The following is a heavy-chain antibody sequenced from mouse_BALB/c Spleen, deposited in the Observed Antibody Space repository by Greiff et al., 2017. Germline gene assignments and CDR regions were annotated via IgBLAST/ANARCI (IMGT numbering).Heavy chain of an antibody. V-gene: IGHV3-2*02. Sequence: VQLKESGPGLVKPSQSLSLTCTVTGYSITSDYAWNWIRQFPGNKLEWMGYISYSGSTSYNPSLKSRISITRDTSKNQFFLQLNSVTTEDTATYYCARSYYYGSRSYAMDYWGQGTSVTVSS. D-gene: IGHD1-1*01. J-gene: IGHJ4*01. CDR2: ISYSGST. CDR3: ARSYYYGSRSYAMDY. CDR1: GYSITSDYA.